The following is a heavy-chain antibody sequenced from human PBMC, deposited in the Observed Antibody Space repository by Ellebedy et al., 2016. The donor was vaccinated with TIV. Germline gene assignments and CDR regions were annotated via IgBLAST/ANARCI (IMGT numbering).Heavy chain of an antibody. Sequence: SETLSLXCTVSGGSVTRGSYHWSWIRQPPGKGLEWIGYVFYNEGTNYSPSLKSRVTISVDPSKNQFSLRLTSVTAADTAVYYCARFVSGSNSNAFDIWGRGTLITVS. CDR3: ARFVSGSNSNAFDI. J-gene: IGHJ3*02. V-gene: IGHV4-61*01. D-gene: IGHD1-26*01. CDR2: VFYNEGT. CDR1: GGSVTRGSYH.